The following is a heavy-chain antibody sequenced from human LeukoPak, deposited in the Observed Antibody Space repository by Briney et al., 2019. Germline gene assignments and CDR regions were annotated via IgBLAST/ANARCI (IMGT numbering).Heavy chain of an antibody. Sequence: GGSLRLSCAASGFTFSSYSMNWVRQAPGKGLEWASSISSSSSYIYYADSVKGRFTISRDNAKNSLYLHLNSLRAEDTAVYYCARERYNWNYAFDYWGQGTLVTVSS. V-gene: IGHV3-21*01. CDR2: ISSSSSYI. J-gene: IGHJ4*02. CDR3: ARERYNWNYAFDY. CDR1: GFTFSSYS. D-gene: IGHD1-7*01.